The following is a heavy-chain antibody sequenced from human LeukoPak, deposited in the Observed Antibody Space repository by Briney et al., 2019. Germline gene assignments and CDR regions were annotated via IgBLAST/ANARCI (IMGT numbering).Heavy chain of an antibody. D-gene: IGHD3-10*01. CDR3: ARAVYGSGSYGTYYFLYGIDV. CDR2: IDRSSYI. V-gene: IGHV3-21*01. J-gene: IGHJ6*04. Sequence: GGSLRLSCAASGFVFSTYKMDWVRQAPGKGLEWVSSIDRSSYIYYADSVKGRFTISRDNAKNSLYLQLNSLRAEDTAAYYCARAVYGSGSYGTYYFLYGIDVWGKGTTVTVSS. CDR1: GFVFSTYK.